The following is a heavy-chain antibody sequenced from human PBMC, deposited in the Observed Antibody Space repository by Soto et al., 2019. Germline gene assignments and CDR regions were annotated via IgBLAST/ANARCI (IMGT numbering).Heavy chain of an antibody. J-gene: IGHJ4*02. CDR3: ATTPGVITVISAFDH. V-gene: IGHV3-23*01. D-gene: IGHD3-22*01. CDR1: GFTFNKHA. CDR2: ISGSGSST. Sequence: GGSLRLSCVASGFTFNKHALAWVRQAPGKGLEWVSAISGSGSSTCDSDFVKGRFTLARDNSNNTLDLQMNSLIPEDTAIYYCATTPGVITVISAFDHWGQGTPVTISS.